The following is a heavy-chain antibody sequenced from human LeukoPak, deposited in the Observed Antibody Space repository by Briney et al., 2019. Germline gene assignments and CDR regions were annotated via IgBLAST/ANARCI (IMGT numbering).Heavy chain of an antibody. CDR2: ISWNSDSI. Sequence: GGSLRLSCAASGFTFGDYAMHWVRQAPGKGLEWVSGISWNSDSIGYADSVKGRFTISRDNAKNSLYLQMNSLRAEDTALYYCAKEFNYEEAEYYFDYWGQGTLVTVSS. D-gene: IGHD3-3*01. V-gene: IGHV3-9*01. CDR1: GFTFGDYA. J-gene: IGHJ4*02. CDR3: AKEFNYEEAEYYFDY.